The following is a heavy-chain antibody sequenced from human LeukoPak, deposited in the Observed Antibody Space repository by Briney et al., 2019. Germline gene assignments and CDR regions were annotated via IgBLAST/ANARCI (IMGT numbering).Heavy chain of an antibody. CDR1: GGSISSSSYY. CDR3: ARRSGYSYASDYFDY. D-gene: IGHD5-18*01. V-gene: IGHV4-39*01. Sequence: PSETLSLTCTVSGGSISSSSYYWGWIRQPPGKGLEWLGSIYYSGSTYYNPSLKSRVTISVDTSKNQFSLKLSSVTAADTAVYYCARRSGYSYASDYFDYWGQGTLVTVSS. J-gene: IGHJ4*02. CDR2: IYYSGST.